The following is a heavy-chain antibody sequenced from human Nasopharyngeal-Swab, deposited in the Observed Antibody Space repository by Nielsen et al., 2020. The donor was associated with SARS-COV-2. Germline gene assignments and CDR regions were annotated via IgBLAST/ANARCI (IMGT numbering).Heavy chain of an antibody. CDR1: GGSISSSSYY. V-gene: IGHV4-39*07. D-gene: IGHD3-10*01. J-gene: IGHJ5*02. CDR3: ARRAGPAVLYNWFDP. CDR2: IYYSGST. Sequence: SETLSLTCTVSGGSISSSSYYWGWIRQPPGKGLEWIGSIYYSGSTYYNPSLKSRVTISVDTSKNQFSLKLSSVTAADTAVYYCARRAGPAVLYNWFDPWGQGTLVTVSS.